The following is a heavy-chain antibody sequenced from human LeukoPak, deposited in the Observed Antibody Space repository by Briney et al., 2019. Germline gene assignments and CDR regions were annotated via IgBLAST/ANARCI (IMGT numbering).Heavy chain of an antibody. CDR1: GYSFTNHW. Sequence: GESLKISCKGSGYSFTNHWIGWVRQMPGKGLEWMGIMYPGDSDTRYSPSFQGQVTISADKSVSTTYLQWSSPKASDTAMYYCAASTYGSGSYVGFDSWGQGTLVSVSS. CDR2: MYPGDSDT. V-gene: IGHV5-51*01. CDR3: AASTYGSGSYVGFDS. D-gene: IGHD3-10*01. J-gene: IGHJ4*02.